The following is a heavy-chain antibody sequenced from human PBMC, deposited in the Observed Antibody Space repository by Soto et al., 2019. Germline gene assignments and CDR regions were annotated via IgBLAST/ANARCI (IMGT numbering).Heavy chain of an antibody. CDR1: GFTFSSFG. Sequence: GGSLRLSCAASGFTFSSFGKHWVRQATGKGLEWVAVISYDGSNQYYADSVKGRFTISRDNSSSAPYLQMNSPRTEDTAVYFSARALVVGDNWGQGTLDTVSS. V-gene: IGHV3-30-3*01. J-gene: IGHJ4*02. D-gene: IGHD1-26*01. CDR2: ISYDGSNQ. CDR3: ARALVVGDN.